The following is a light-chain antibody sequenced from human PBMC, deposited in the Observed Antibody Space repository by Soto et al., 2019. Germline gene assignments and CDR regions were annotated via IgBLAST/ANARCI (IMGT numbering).Light chain of an antibody. CDR1: QSVSSN. CDR3: QQRSYPIT. Sequence: EIVMTQSPATLSVSPGERATLSCRASQSVSSNLAWYQQKPGQAPRLLIYDASTRAAGIPTGFSGSGSDSDFTLTISSLEPEDFAVYYCQQRSYPITFGQGTRLENK. V-gene: IGKV3-15*01. CDR2: DAS. J-gene: IGKJ5*01.